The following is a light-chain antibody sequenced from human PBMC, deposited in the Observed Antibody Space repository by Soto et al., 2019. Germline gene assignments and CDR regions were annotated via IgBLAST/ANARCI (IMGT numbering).Light chain of an antibody. Sequence: EIVLTQSPATLSLSPGERATLSCRASQSVSSYLAWYQQKPGQAPRLLIYDASNRATGIPARFSGSGSGKDFTLTISGLEPEDFAVYYCQQRSNWPPSITFGQGKRLEIK. CDR1: QSVSSY. CDR2: DAS. V-gene: IGKV3-11*01. CDR3: QQRSNWPPSIT. J-gene: IGKJ5*01.